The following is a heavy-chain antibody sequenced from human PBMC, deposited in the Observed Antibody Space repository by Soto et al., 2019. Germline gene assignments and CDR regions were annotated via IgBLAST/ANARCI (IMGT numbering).Heavy chain of an antibody. D-gene: IGHD1-26*01. Sequence: EVQLLESGGGLVQPGESLRLSCAASGFTFSSYAMTWVRQAPGKGLEWVSSITGSGTATYSGDSVKGRFTVSRDNSRDPLYLPVNGLRAEDTAVYYCARVSGTYNSDYWGQGTLVTVSS. CDR2: ITGSGTAT. CDR1: GFTFSSYA. J-gene: IGHJ4*02. CDR3: ARVSGTYNSDY. V-gene: IGHV3-23*01.